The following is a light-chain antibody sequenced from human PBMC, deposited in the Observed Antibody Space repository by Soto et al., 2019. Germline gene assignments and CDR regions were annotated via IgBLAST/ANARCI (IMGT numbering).Light chain of an antibody. V-gene: IGKV1D-16*01. CDR1: QAISDW. Sequence: DIQMTQSPSSVSAYVGDTVTITCRASQAISDWITWYQQKPGKAPKLLISEASSLQSGVPSRFSGSGSGTEFTLTISSLQPDDFATYYCQHYNSYSEAFGQGTKVDIK. CDR3: QHYNSYSEA. CDR2: EAS. J-gene: IGKJ1*01.